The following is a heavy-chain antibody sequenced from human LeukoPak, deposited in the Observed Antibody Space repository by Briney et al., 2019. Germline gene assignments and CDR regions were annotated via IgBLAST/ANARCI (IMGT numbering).Heavy chain of an antibody. J-gene: IGHJ4*02. Sequence: SETLSLTCTVSGGSISSSSYYWGWIRQPPGKGLEWIGSIYYSGSTYYNPSLKSRVTISVDTSKNQFSLKLSSVTAADTAVYYCARFTPYYFDYWGQGTLVTVSS. CDR3: ARFTPYYFDY. CDR2: IYYSGST. V-gene: IGHV4-39*01. CDR1: GGSISSSSYY.